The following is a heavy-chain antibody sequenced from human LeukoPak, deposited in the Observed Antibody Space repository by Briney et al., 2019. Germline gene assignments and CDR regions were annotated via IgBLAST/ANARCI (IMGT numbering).Heavy chain of an antibody. CDR2: ISWNSGSI. CDR1: GFTFDDYA. J-gene: IGHJ4*02. Sequence: PGRSLRLSCAVSGFTFDDYAMHWVRQAPGKGLEWVSGISWNSGSIGYADSVKRRFTISRDNAKNSLFLQMNSLRAEDTALYYCAKDIYSGYDSYYFDYWGQGTLVTVSS. CDR3: AKDIYSGYDSYYFDY. V-gene: IGHV3-9*01. D-gene: IGHD5-12*01.